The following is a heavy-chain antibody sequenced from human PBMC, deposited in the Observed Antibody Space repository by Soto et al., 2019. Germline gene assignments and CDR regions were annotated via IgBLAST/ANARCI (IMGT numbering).Heavy chain of an antibody. J-gene: IGHJ6*02. CDR1: GGSIRSYY. V-gene: IGHV4-59*01. CDR2: LYNSGST. CDR3: ARDQFVWGSYRYTLDV. Sequence: PSETLSLTCTVSGGSIRSYYWSWIRQAPGKGLEWIGYLYNSGSTVYNPSLKSRVTISVDTSKNQFSLKLNSVTAADTAVYYCARDQFVWGSYRYTLDVWGQGTTVTVSS. D-gene: IGHD3-16*02.